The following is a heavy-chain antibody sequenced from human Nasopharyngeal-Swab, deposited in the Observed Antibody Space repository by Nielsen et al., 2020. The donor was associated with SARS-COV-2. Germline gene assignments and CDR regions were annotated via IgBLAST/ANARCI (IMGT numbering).Heavy chain of an antibody. CDR1: GFTFSSYA. V-gene: IGHV3-23*01. CDR2: ISGSGGST. Sequence: GESLKISCAASGFTFSSYAMSWVRQAPGKGLEWVPAISGSGGSTYYADSVKGRFTISRDNSKNTLYLQMNSLRAEDTAVYYCAKAPRGITMSYFQHWGQGTLVTVSS. J-gene: IGHJ1*01. D-gene: IGHD3-10*02. CDR3: AKAPRGITMSYFQH.